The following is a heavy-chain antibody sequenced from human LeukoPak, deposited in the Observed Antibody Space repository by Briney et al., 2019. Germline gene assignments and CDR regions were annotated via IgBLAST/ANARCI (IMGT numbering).Heavy chain of an antibody. V-gene: IGHV3-23*01. J-gene: IGHJ5*02. CDR1: GFTFSSYA. Sequence: GGSLRLSCAASGFTFSSYAMSWVRQAPGKGLEWVSAISGSGGSTYYADSVKGRFTISRDNSKNTLYLQMNSLKPEDTAVYYCARDAVQLERRYRFDPWGQGTLVTVSS. D-gene: IGHD1-1*01. CDR2: ISGSGGST. CDR3: ARDAVQLERRYRFDP.